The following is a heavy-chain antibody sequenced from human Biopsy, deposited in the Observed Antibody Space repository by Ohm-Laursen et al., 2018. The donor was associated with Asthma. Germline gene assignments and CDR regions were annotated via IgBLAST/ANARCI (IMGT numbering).Heavy chain of an antibody. D-gene: IGHD6-6*01. CDR1: GDAMSTSGSY. Sequence: GTLSLTCIVSGDAMSTSGSYWGWIRQSPGKGLEWIGSIYYSGRTYYSPSLEIRITISADKSKNHFSLKVTSVTAADTAVYYCARAVSSSSYWYFDLWGRGDLVTVSS. CDR3: ARAVSSSSYWYFDL. J-gene: IGHJ2*01. V-gene: IGHV4-39*02. CDR2: IYYSGRT.